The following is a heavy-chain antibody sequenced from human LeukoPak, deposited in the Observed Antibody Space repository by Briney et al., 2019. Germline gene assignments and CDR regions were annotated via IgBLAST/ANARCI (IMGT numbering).Heavy chain of an antibody. J-gene: IGHJ4*02. CDR3: ARPLTRTTLIFDY. Sequence: SETLSLTCTVSGGSISSYYWSWIRQPPGKGLEWIGYIYYSGSTSYNPSLKSRVTISVDTSKNQFSLKLSSVTAADTAVYYCARPLTRTTLIFDYWGQGTLVTVSS. D-gene: IGHD1-7*01. CDR1: GGSISSYY. CDR2: IYYSGST. V-gene: IGHV4-59*01.